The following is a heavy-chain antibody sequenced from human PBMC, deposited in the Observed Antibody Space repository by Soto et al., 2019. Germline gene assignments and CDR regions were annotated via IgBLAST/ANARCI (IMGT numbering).Heavy chain of an antibody. CDR2: ISYDGSNK. Sequence: PGGSLRFSCAASGFTFSSYAMHWVRQAPGKGLEWVAVISYDGSNKYYADSVKGRFTISRDNSKNTLYLQMNSLRAEDTAVYYCLSGLMRGNDYWGQGTLVTVPQ. J-gene: IGHJ4*02. D-gene: IGHD2-8*01. CDR1: GFTFSSYA. V-gene: IGHV3-30-3*01. CDR3: LSGLMRGNDY.